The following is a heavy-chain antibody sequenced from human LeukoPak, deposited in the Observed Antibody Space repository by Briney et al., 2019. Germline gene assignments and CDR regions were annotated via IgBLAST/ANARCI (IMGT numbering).Heavy chain of an antibody. J-gene: IGHJ4*02. CDR1: GFTFSNYW. CDR2: INQDGSEK. CDR3: ARENMRDGGIAAAGTDY. D-gene: IGHD6-13*01. Sequence: AGGSLRLSCAASGFTFSNYWMTWVRQAPGKGLEWVANINQDGSEKYYVDSVRGRFTISRDNAKNSLYLQMSSLRADDTAVYYCARENMRDGGIAAAGTDYWGQGTLVTVSS. V-gene: IGHV3-7*01.